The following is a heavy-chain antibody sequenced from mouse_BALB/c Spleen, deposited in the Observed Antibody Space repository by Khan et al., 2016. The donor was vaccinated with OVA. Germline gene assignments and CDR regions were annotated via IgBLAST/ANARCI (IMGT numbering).Heavy chain of an antibody. CDR2: FYPGSDNT. Sequence: QIQLVQSGAELARPGASVKLSCKASGYTFTDYYINWMRQRTGQGLEWIGEFYPGSDNTYYNEKFKGKATLTADKSSSTAYMQLSSLTSEDSAVYFCAREWAAWFPYWGHGTLVTVSA. V-gene: IGHV1-77*01. CDR1: GYTFTDYY. CDR3: AREWAAWFPY. J-gene: IGHJ3*01. D-gene: IGHD1-3*01.